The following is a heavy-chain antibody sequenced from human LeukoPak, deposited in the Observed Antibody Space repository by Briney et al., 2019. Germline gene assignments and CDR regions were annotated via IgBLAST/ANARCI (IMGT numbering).Heavy chain of an antibody. J-gene: IGHJ5*02. Sequence: PGGSLRLSCAASGFTFSNYYMNWVRQAPGKGLEWVSSISGSSSYIYYADSVKGRFTISRDNAKNSLYLQMNSLRAEDTAVYYCAKGVYYYDSSGFDPWGQGTLVTVSS. CDR2: ISGSSSYI. V-gene: IGHV3-21*01. CDR3: AKGVYYYDSSGFDP. CDR1: GFTFSNYY. D-gene: IGHD3-22*01.